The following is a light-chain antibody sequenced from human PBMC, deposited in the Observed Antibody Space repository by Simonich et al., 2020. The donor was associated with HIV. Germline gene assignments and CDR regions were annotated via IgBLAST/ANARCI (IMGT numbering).Light chain of an antibody. V-gene: IGLV2-11*01. CDR2: DVR. Sequence: QSALTQPRSVSGSPGKSVTISCTGTSSDVGGYNYVSWYQQHPGKAPKLMIYDVRKRPSGVPDRFSGSKSGNTASLTISGLQAEDEADYYCCSYAGIFTFWVFGGGTKLTVL. CDR3: CSYAGIFTFWV. CDR1: SSDVGGYNY. J-gene: IGLJ3*02.